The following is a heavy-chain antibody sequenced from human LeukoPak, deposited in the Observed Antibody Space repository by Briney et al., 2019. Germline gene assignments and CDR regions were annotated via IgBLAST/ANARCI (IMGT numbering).Heavy chain of an antibody. CDR1: GFTFSSYG. Sequence: PGGSLRLSCTASGFTFSSYGMHWVRQAPGKGLEWVASIRYDGSNKYYADSVKGRFTISRDNSNNTLYLQINNLRGEDTAVYYCASSINYWGQGTLVTVSS. V-gene: IGHV3-30*02. CDR3: ASSINY. CDR2: IRYDGSNK. J-gene: IGHJ4*02.